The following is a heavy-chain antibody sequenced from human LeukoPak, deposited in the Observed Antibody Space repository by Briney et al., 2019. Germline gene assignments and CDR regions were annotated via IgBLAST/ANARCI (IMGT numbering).Heavy chain of an antibody. Sequence: GGSVRLSCAASGFTFRAYGMNWVRQAAGKGMEWAALISYDGTSQYYVDSVKGRFTISRDNSKITVSVQMNSLRAEDTAVYYCAKSRSPTYDGFYDGMDVWGQGTTVTVSS. V-gene: IGHV3-30*18. CDR2: ISYDGTSQ. D-gene: IGHD3-16*01. CDR3: AKSRSPTYDGFYDGMDV. J-gene: IGHJ6*02. CDR1: GFTFRAYG.